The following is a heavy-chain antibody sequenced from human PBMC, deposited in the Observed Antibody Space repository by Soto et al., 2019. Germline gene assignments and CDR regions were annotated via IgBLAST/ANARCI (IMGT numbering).Heavy chain of an antibody. J-gene: IGHJ5*02. CDR3: ARGKVRGVIITRPYNWFDP. CDR2: INHSGST. Sequence: DTLSLTGAVSCRAFRWIYWVGVPQPPGKGLEWIGEINHSGSTNYNPSLKSRVTISVDTSKNQFSLKLSSVTAADTAVYYCARGKVRGVIITRPYNWFDPWGQGTLVTVSS. CDR1: CRAFRWIY. D-gene: IGHD3-10*01. V-gene: IGHV4-34*01.